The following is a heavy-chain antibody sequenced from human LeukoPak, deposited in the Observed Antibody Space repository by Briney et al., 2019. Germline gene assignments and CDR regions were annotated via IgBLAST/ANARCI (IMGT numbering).Heavy chain of an antibody. CDR3: VKGIVVVTARAFDY. J-gene: IGHJ4*02. CDR2: ISSNGGST. CDR1: GFAFSSYA. Sequence: GGSLRLSCSASGFAFSSYAMHWVRQAPGKGLEYVSAISSNGGSTYYADSVKGRFTISRDNSKNTLYLQMSSLRPEDTAVYYCVKGIVVVTARAFDYWGQGTLVTVSS. V-gene: IGHV3-64D*06. D-gene: IGHD2-21*02.